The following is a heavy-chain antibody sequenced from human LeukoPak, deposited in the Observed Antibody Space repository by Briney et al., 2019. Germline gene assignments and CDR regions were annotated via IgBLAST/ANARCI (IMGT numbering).Heavy chain of an antibody. CDR3: AGGYQNPWDYYYMDV. J-gene: IGHJ6*03. CDR1: GFTFCDYA. D-gene: IGHD5-12*01. V-gene: IGHV3-49*04. CDR2: IRSKAYGGTT. Sequence: PGGSLRLSCTASGFTFCDYAMSWVRQAPGKGLEWVGFIRSKAYGGTTEYAASVKGRFTISRDDSKSIAYLQMNRLKTEDTAVYYCAGGYQNPWDYYYMDVWGKGTTVTISS.